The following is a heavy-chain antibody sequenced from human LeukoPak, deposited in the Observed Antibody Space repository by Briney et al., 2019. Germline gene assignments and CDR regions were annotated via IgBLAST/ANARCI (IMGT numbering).Heavy chain of an antibody. Sequence: SVRVSCKASGGTFSSYAISWVRQAPGQGLEWMGRIIPILGIANYAQKFQGRVTITADKSTSTAYMELSSLRSEDTAVYYCRVAITEHQGAYFDYWGQGTLVTVSS. V-gene: IGHV1-69*04. CDR3: RVAITEHQGAYFDY. D-gene: IGHD3-22*01. CDR1: GGTFSSYA. J-gene: IGHJ4*02. CDR2: IIPILGIA.